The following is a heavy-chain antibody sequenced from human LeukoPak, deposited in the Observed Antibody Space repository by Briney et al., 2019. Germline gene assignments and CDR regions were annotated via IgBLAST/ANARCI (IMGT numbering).Heavy chain of an antibody. CDR3: ARLYYYDSSGYYYPAYFDY. D-gene: IGHD3-22*01. Sequence: GESLKISCKGSGYSFTSYWIGWVRQMPGKGLEGMGIIYPGDSDTRYSPSLQGQVTISADKSISTAYLQWSSLKASDTAMYYCARLYYYDSSGYYYPAYFDYWGQGTLVTVSS. CDR2: IYPGDSDT. CDR1: GYSFTSYW. J-gene: IGHJ4*02. V-gene: IGHV5-51*01.